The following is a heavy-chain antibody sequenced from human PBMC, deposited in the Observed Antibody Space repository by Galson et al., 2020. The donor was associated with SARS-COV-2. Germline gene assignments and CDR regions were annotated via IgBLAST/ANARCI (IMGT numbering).Heavy chain of an antibody. CDR2: IDWDDDK. J-gene: IGHJ6*03. D-gene: IGHD3-9*01. Sequence: SGPTLVKPTQTLTLTCTFSGFSLSTSGMCVSWIRQPPGKALEWLERIDWDDDKYYSTSLKTRLTISKDTSKNQVVLTMTNMDPVDTATYYCARDYYDMLTGNYYYMDVWGKGTTVTVSS. V-gene: IGHV2-70*11. CDR3: ARDYYDMLTGNYYYMDV. CDR1: GFSLSTSGMC.